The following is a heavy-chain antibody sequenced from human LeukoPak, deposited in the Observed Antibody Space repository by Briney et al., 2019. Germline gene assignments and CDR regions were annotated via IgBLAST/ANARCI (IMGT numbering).Heavy chain of an antibody. Sequence: ASVKLSCKASGYTFTIYGISWVRQGPGQGLEWMGWISAYNGNTNYTQKLQGRDTMTTDTSTSTAYMELRSLRSDDTAVYYCAREDLDAFDIWGQGTMVTVSS. V-gene: IGHV1-18*01. CDR3: AREDLDAFDI. CDR2: ISAYNGNT. CDR1: GYTFTIYG. J-gene: IGHJ3*02.